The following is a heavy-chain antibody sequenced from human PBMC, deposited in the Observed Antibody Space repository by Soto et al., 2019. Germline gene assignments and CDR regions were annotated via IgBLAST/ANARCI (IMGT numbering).Heavy chain of an antibody. V-gene: IGHV1-2*04. CDR3: ARMVLDYYYISGYYDYPYYYYGMDV. CDR1: GYTFTGYY. CDR2: INPNSGGT. Sequence: GASVKVSCKASGYTFTGYYMHWVRQAPGQGLEWMGWINPNSGGTNYAQKFQGWVTMTRDTSISTAYMELSRLRSDDTAVYYCARMVLDYYYISGYYDYPYYYYGMDVWGQGTTVTVSS. D-gene: IGHD3-22*01. J-gene: IGHJ6*02.